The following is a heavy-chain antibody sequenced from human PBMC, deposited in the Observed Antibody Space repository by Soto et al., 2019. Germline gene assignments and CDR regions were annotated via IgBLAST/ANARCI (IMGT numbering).Heavy chain of an antibody. CDR1: GGTFSSYA. V-gene: IGHV1-69*13. CDR3: AIPAGYSSSWHPGSYYFDY. CDR2: IIPIFGTA. J-gene: IGHJ4*02. Sequence: ASVKVSCKASGGTFSSYAISWVRQAPGQGLEWMGGIIPIFGTANYAQKFQGRVTITADESTSTAYMELSSLRSEDTAVYYCAIPAGYSSSWHPGSYYFDYWGQGTLVTFSS. D-gene: IGHD6-13*01.